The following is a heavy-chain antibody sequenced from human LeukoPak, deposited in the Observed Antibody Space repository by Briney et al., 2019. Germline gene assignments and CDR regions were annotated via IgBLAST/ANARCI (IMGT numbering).Heavy chain of an antibody. J-gene: IGHJ6*03. CDR2: IIPIFGTA. D-gene: IGHD1-14*01. CDR1: GGTFSSYA. CDR3: ARGGEPPRGYYYYYYMDV. V-gene: IGHV1-69*13. Sequence: SVKVSCKASGGTFSSYAISWVRQAPGQGLEWMGGIIPIFGTANYAQKFQGRVTITADESTSTAYMELSSLRSEDTAVYYCARGGEPPRGYYYYYYMDVWGKRDHGHHLL.